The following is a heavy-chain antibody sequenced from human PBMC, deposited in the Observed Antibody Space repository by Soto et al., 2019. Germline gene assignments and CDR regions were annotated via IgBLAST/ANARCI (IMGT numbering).Heavy chain of an antibody. CDR2: ILPIFGTP. Sequence: ASVKVSCNASGGTFSSSAIIWVRQGPGQGLEWMGGILPIFGTPNYAQKFQGRLTISADEFSSTAYMELNILRSEDTAVYYCATQAEALDTAMLKCLAHWGQGSLVTVSS. D-gene: IGHD5-18*01. J-gene: IGHJ4*02. V-gene: IGHV1-69*01. CDR3: ATQAEALDTAMLKCLAH. CDR1: GGTFSSSA.